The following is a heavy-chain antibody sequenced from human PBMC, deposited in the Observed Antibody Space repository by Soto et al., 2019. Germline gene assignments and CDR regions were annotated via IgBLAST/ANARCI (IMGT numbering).Heavy chain of an antibody. CDR3: ARWGTTGGLDV. Sequence: QVQLVESGGGVVQPGTSLRLSCVGSGFTFRSYVIHWVRQAPGKGLEWVALTSYDGSNNFYGDSVKGRFTISRHKSRNTVELQMDSLTLEDTALYYCARWGTTGGLDVWGQGTLVSVSS. J-gene: IGHJ4*02. D-gene: IGHD3-16*01. V-gene: IGHV3-30*03. CDR2: TSYDGSNN. CDR1: GFTFRSYV.